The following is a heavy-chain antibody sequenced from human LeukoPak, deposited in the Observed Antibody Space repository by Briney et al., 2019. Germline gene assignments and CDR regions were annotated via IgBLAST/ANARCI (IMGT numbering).Heavy chain of an antibody. CDR3: AKESDGVVVAATPRNWFDP. CDR2: ISGSGGST. Sequence: PGGSLRLSCAASGFTFSSYAMSWVRQAPGQGLEWVSAISGSGGSTYYADSVKGRFTISRDNFKNTLYLQMNSLRAEDTAVYYCAKESDGVVVAATPRNWFDPWGQGTLVTVSS. CDR1: GFTFSSYA. D-gene: IGHD2-15*01. V-gene: IGHV3-23*01. J-gene: IGHJ5*02.